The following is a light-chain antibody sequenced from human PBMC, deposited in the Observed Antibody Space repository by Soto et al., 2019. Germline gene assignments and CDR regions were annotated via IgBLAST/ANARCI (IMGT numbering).Light chain of an antibody. CDR3: QQYGSSQYT. V-gene: IGKV3-20*01. Sequence: EIVLTQSPGTLSLSPGERATLSCRASQSGNNNYLAWYQQKPGQAPRLLIYGASCRATGIPDRFSGSGSGTDFTLTISRLEPEDFAVYYCQQYGSSQYTFGQGTKLEIK. J-gene: IGKJ2*01. CDR1: QSGNNNY. CDR2: GAS.